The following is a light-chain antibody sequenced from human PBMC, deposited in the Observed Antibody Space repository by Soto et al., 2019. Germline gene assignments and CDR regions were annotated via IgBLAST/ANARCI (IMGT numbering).Light chain of an antibody. J-gene: IGLJ2*01. Sequence: QSVLTQPPSASGTPGQRVTISCSGSSSNIGSNPVNWYQQLPGTAPKLLIYSNNQRPSGVPDRFSGSKSGTSASLAISALQSEDEADYYCAAWDSSLNAHLLFGGGTKLPVL. CDR1: SSNIGSNP. CDR2: SNN. V-gene: IGLV1-44*01. CDR3: AAWDSSLNAHLL.